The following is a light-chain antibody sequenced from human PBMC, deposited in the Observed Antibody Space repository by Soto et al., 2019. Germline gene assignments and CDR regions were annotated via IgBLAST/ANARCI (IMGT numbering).Light chain of an antibody. CDR2: DVS. Sequence: QSALTQPASVSGSPGQSITISCTGTSSDVGGYNYVSWYQQHPGKAPKLMIYDVSNRPSGVSNLFSGSKSGNTASLTISVLQAEDEADYYCSSYTGSSTYVVFGGGTKLTVL. CDR3: SSYTGSSTYVV. V-gene: IGLV2-14*01. J-gene: IGLJ2*01. CDR1: SSDVGGYNY.